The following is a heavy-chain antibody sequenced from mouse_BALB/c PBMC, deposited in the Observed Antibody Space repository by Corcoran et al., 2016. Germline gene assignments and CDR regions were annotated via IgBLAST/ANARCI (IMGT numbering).Heavy chain of an antibody. CDR1: GYTFTNYG. D-gene: IGHD3-1*01. CDR3: ARTLGDYAMDY. J-gene: IGHJ4*01. Sequence: QIQLVQSGPELKKPGETVKISCKASGYTFTNYGMNWVKQAPGKGLKWMGWINTYTGGPTYADDFKGRFAFSLETSASTAYLQINNLKNEDMATYFCARTLGDYAMDYWGQGTSVTVSS. V-gene: IGHV9-1*02. CDR2: INTYTGGP.